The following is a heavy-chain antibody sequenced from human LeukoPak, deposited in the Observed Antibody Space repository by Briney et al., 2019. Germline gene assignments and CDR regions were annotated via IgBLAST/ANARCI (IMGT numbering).Heavy chain of an antibody. D-gene: IGHD4-11*01. CDR2: INPGGSST. CDR3: ARSNQADDY. CDR1: GFASSSYW. J-gene: IGHJ4*02. V-gene: IGHV3-74*01. Sequence: PGGSLRLSCAASGFASSSYWMHWVRQVPGEGLVWVSRINPGGSSTAYADSVKGRFTISRDNAKNTLYLQMNSLRAEDTAVYYCARSNQADDYWGQGTLVTVSS.